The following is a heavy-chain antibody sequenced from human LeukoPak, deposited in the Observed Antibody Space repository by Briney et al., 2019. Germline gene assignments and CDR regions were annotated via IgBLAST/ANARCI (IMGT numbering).Heavy chain of an antibody. CDR1: GGSISSGSYY. J-gene: IGHJ4*02. CDR3: ASGTITIFGVVSIDY. D-gene: IGHD3-3*01. V-gene: IGHV4-61*02. Sequence: SETLSLTCTVSGGSISSGSYYWSWIRQPAGKGLEWIGRIYTSGSTNYNPSLKSRVTISVDTSKNQFSLKLSSVTAADTAVYYCASGTITIFGVVSIDYWGQGTLVTVSS. CDR2: IYTSGST.